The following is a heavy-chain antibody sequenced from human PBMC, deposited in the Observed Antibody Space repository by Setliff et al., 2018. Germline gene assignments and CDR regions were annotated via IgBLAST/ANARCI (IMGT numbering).Heavy chain of an antibody. J-gene: IGHJ6*02. CDR3: AREGSYDSIRFYGMDV. D-gene: IGHD3-22*01. V-gene: IGHV4-30-4*08. CDR2: IYYSGST. Sequence: PSETLSLTCTVSGGSISSGDYYWSWIRQPPGKGLEWIGYIYYSGSTYYNPSLKSRVTISVDTSKTQFSLKLSSVTAADTAVYYCAREGSYDSIRFYGMDVWGQGTTVTVSS. CDR1: GGSISSGDYY.